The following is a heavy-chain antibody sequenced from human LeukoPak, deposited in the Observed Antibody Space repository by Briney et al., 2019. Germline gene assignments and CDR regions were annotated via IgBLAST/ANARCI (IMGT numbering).Heavy chain of an antibody. D-gene: IGHD6-19*01. CDR2: IYSGGST. V-gene: IGHV3-53*01. CDR3: ARSYPYSSGWYYFDY. J-gene: IGHJ4*02. CDR1: GFTVSSNY. Sequence: GSLRLSCAASGFTVSSNYMSWVRQAPGKGLEWVSVIYSGGSTYYADSVKGRFTISRDNSKNTLYLQMNSLRAEDTAVYYCARSYPYSSGWYYFDYWGQGTLVTVSS.